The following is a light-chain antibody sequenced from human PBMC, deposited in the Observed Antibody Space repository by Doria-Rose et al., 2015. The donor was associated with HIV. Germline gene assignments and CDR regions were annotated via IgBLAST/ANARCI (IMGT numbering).Light chain of an antibody. J-gene: IGKJ1*01. CDR1: QSFSSTY. CDR2: DGS. Sequence: EIVMTQSPGTLSLSPGERATLSRRASQSFSSTYLAWYQQKPGQAPSLLIYDGSTSATGIPDRFSASGSGTDFTLTINRLEPEDCALYYCHQYGTSWTFGQGTKVEI. V-gene: IGKV3-20*01. CDR3: HQYGTSWT.